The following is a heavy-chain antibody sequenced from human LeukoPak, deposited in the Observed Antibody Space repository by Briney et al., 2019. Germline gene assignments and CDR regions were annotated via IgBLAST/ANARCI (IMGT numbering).Heavy chain of an antibody. CDR2: IYTSGST. V-gene: IGHV4-4*07. J-gene: IGHJ4*02. Sequence: SETQSLTCTVSGGSISSYYWSWIRQPAGKGLEWIGRIYTSGSTNYNPSLKSRVTMSVDTSKNQFSLKLSSVTAADTAVYYCARQPGYSSSWNFDYWGQGTLVTVSS. CDR3: ARQPGYSSSWNFDY. D-gene: IGHD6-13*01. CDR1: GGSISSYY.